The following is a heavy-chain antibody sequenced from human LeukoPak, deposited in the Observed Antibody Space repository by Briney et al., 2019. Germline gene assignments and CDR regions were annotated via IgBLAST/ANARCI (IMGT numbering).Heavy chain of an antibody. Sequence: GGSLRLSCAASGFTFSSYWMSWVRQAPGKGLEWVANIKQDGSEIYYVDSVKGRLTISRDNAKNSLYLQMKSLRAEDTAVYYCARWDGYNFPFDYWDQGTLVTVSS. J-gene: IGHJ4*02. CDR1: GFTFSSYW. D-gene: IGHD5-24*01. CDR3: ARWDGYNFPFDY. CDR2: IKQDGSEI. V-gene: IGHV3-7*04.